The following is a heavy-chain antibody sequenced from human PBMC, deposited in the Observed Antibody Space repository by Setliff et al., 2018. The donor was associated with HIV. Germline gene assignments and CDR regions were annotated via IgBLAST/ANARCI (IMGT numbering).Heavy chain of an antibody. D-gene: IGHD6-19*01. V-gene: IGHV4-61*01. CDR2: ISFAGHI. J-gene: IGHJ3*01. CDR1: GASIRSDRMY. Sequence: PSETLSLTCSVSGASIRSDRMYWSWIRRPPGQRLEWIGFISFAGHINYNPSLSSRVTVSRDTSRNQFSMTLPSVTAADTAVYYCAMSFGWVAFNVWGQGTVVTVS. CDR3: AMSFGWVAFNV.